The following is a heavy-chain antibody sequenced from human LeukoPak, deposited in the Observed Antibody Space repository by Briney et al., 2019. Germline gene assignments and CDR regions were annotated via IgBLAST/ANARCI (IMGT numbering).Heavy chain of an antibody. CDR3: ARVGRAITAAGFGAFDI. CDR1: GFTFSDYY. CDR2: IGTSGSSI. D-gene: IGHD6-13*01. J-gene: IGHJ3*02. Sequence: SGGSLRLSCAASGFTFSDYYMSWIRQAPGKGLEWVSYIGTSGSSIYYADSVKGRFTISRDNAKKSFYLQMNSLRAEDTAVYYCARVGRAITAAGFGAFDIWGQGTMVIVSS. V-gene: IGHV3-11*01.